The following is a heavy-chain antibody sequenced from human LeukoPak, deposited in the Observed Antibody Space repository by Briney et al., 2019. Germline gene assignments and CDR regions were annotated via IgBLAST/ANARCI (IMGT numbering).Heavy chain of an antibody. CDR1: GFTFSNYG. V-gene: IGHV3-23*01. J-gene: IGHJ4*02. D-gene: IGHD2-21*02. CDR2: ITSSGIT. Sequence: PGGSLRLSCAASGFTFSNYGMNWVRQAPGKGLEWVSGITSSGITYYADSVKGRFTVSRDNSKNTVDLQMNNLRVDDTAIYYCAKDHANTPVVTNWGQGILVSVSS. CDR3: AKDHANTPVVTN.